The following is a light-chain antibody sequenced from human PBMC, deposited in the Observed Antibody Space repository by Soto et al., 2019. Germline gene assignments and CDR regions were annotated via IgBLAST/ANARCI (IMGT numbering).Light chain of an antibody. Sequence: QSALTQPASVSGSPGQSITISCTGTSSDVGGYNYVSWYQHHPDKAPKLVIYDVTNQPSGVSNRFSGSKAGNTASLTISGLQAEDEADYYCDSYTGSATPYVFGTGTKVTVL. CDR3: DSYTGSATPYV. J-gene: IGLJ1*01. CDR1: SSDVGGYNY. V-gene: IGLV2-14*03. CDR2: DVT.